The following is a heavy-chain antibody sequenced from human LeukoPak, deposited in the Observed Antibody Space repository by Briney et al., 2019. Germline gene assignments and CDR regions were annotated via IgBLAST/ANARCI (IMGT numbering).Heavy chain of an antibody. J-gene: IGHJ3*02. CDR1: GYTFTSYY. D-gene: IGHD3-3*01. CDR3: ARGGLSITILGVVIIDAFDI. CDR2: INPSGGST. V-gene: IGHV1-46*01. Sequence: ASVKVSCKASGYTFTSYYMHWVRQAPGQGLEWMGIINPSGGSTSYAQKFQGRVTMTRDTSTSTAYMELRSLRSDDAAVYYCARGGLSITILGVVIIDAFDIWGQGTMITVSS.